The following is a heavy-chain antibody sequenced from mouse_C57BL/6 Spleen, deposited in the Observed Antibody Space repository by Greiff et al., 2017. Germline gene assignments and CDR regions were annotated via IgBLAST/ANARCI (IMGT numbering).Heavy chain of an antibody. V-gene: IGHV5-6*01. Sequence: EVQLVESGGDLVKPGGSLKLSCAASGFNFSSYGMSWVRQTPDKRLEWVATISRGGRYTYSPASLKGRFTISRDNDKNTLYLQLSSLKSEDTAMYYCSRHGVVATGAMDYWGQGTSLTVSS. J-gene: IGHJ4*01. CDR3: SRHGVVATGAMDY. D-gene: IGHD1-1*01. CDR1: GFNFSSYG. CDR2: ISRGGRYT.